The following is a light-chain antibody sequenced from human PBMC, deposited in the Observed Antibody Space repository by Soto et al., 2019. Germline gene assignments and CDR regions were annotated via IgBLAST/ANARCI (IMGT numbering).Light chain of an antibody. CDR3: VQRTTWHWT. Sequence: EIVLTQSPGTLSLSPGERATLSCRASQSVSVHLAWYQQKPGQAPRLLIYDASNRATGIPARFSGSGSGTDFTLTISSLEPEDFAVYHCVQRTTWHWTCGQGSKVEIK. J-gene: IGKJ1*01. CDR1: QSVSVH. V-gene: IGKV3-11*01. CDR2: DAS.